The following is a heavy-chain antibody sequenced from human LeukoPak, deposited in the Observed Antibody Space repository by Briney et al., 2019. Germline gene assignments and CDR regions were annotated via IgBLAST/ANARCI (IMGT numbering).Heavy chain of an antibody. CDR3: AKEFAYYDFWSGYCFDY. V-gene: IGHV3-30*18. CDR1: GFTFSSYG. J-gene: IGHJ4*02. Sequence: PGGSLRLSCAASGFTFSSYGMHWVRQAPGKGLEWVAVISYDGSNKYYADSVKGRFTISRDNSKNTLYLQMNSPRAEDTAVYYCAKEFAYYDFWSGYCFDYWGQGTLVTVSS. D-gene: IGHD3-3*01. CDR2: ISYDGSNK.